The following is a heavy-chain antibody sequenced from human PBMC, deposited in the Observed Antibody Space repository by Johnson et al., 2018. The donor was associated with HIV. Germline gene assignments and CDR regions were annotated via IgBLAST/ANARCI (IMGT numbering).Heavy chain of an antibody. CDR1: GFTFSDFA. J-gene: IGHJ3*02. CDR2: ISGSGGLI. D-gene: IGHD1-26*01. V-gene: IGHV3-23*04. Sequence: VQLVESGGDLVQPGGSLRLSCAASGFTFSDFAMTWVRQAPGKGLEWVSTISGSGGLIYSADSVKGRFTISRDNSKHTLYLQMNSLRAEDTAVYYCAKENVGANDAFDIWGQGTMVTVSS. CDR3: AKENVGANDAFDI.